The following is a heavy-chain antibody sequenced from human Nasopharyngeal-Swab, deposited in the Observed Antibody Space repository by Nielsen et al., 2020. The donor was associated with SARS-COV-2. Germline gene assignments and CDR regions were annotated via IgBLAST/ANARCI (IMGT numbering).Heavy chain of an antibody. V-gene: IGHV3-20*01. Sequence: GESLKISCAASGFTFSSYAMSWVRQAPGKGLEWVTGVSWNGGDTGYADSVKGRFTISRDNAKNSLYLQMNSLRAEDTALYHCARGQFDFDYWGQGTLVTVSS. CDR3: ARGQFDFDY. CDR2: VSWNGGDT. D-gene: IGHD3-3*01. CDR1: GFTFSSYA. J-gene: IGHJ4*02.